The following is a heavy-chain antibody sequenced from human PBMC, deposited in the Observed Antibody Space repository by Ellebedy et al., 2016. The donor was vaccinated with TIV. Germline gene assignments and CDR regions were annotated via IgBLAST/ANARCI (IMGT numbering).Heavy chain of an antibody. J-gene: IGHJ4*02. Sequence: SETLSLXXAVYGGSFSGYYWSWIRQPPGKGLEWIGEINHSGSTNYNPSLKSRVTISVDTSKNQFSLKLSSVTAADTAVYYCARHTDRGGGHDYWGQGTLVTVSS. CDR1: GGSFSGYY. V-gene: IGHV4-34*01. CDR2: INHSGST. D-gene: IGHD2-15*01. CDR3: ARHTDRGGGHDY.